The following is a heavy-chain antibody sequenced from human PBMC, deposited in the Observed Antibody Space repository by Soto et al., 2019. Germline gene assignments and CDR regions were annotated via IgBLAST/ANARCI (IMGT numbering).Heavy chain of an antibody. CDR3: ARKRYGDSTFDY. CDR1: GFSFSDYY. CDR2: ISSSGSSV. J-gene: IGHJ4*02. Sequence: LRLSCAVSGFSFSDYYMTWIRQAPGKGPEWISHISSSGSSVAYADSVRGRFTISRDNVKKSLYLQMNSLRAEDTAVYYCARKRYGDSTFDYWGQGTRVTVSS. D-gene: IGHD4-17*01. V-gene: IGHV3-11*01.